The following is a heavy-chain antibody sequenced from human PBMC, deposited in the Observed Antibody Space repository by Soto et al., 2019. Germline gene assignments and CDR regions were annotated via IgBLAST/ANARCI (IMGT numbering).Heavy chain of an antibody. V-gene: IGHV3-23*01. CDR2: ISGSGGST. D-gene: IGHD3-9*01. J-gene: IGHJ4*02. CDR3: AKTDRMGDYHILTGLFDY. Sequence: GGSLRLSCAAFGFTFSSYAMSWVRQAPGKGLEWVSAISGSGGSTYYADSVKGRFTISRDNSKNTLYLQMNSLRAEDTAVYYCAKTDRMGDYHILTGLFDYWGQGTLVPVSS. CDR1: GFTFSSYA.